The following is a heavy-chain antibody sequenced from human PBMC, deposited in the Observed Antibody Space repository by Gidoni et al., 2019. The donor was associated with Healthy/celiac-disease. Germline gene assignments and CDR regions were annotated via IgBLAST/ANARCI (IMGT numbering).Heavy chain of an antibody. J-gene: IGHJ4*02. V-gene: IGHV3-33*01. CDR2: IWYDGSNK. D-gene: IGHD1-20*01. CDR1: GFTFSSYG. Sequence: QVQLVESGGGVVQPGRSLRLSCAASGFTFSSYGMHWVRQAPGKGLEWVAVIWYDGSNKYYADSVKGRFTISRDNSKNTLYLQMNSLRAEDTAVYYCARDSTAVSISFIDYWGQGTLVTVSS. CDR3: ARDSTAVSISFIDY.